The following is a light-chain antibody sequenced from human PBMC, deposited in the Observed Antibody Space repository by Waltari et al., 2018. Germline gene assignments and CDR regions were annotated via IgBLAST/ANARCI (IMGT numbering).Light chain of an antibody. CDR1: KMGDNY. Sequence: SYEVTQPPSVSVSPGQTVSITCSGDKMGDNYVTWYQQKPGQYPVLVIFQNNKRPSGIPERFAGSNSGNTATLTISGTQTIDEADYYCQAWDNSKGVFGPGTQVTVL. CDR2: QNN. V-gene: IGLV3-1*01. CDR3: QAWDNSKGV. J-gene: IGLJ1*01.